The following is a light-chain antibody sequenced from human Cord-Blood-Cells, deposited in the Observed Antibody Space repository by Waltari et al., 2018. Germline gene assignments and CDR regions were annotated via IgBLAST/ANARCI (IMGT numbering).Light chain of an antibody. V-gene: IGLV2-8*01. CDR2: EVS. Sequence: QSALTQPPSASGSPGQPAPISCTGTSSDVGGYNNFSWYQQHPGKAPKLMIYEVSKRPSGVPDRFSGSKSGNTASLTVSGLQAEDEADYYCSSYAGSNNVFGTGTKVTVL. CDR1: SSDVGGYNN. CDR3: SSYAGSNNV. J-gene: IGLJ1*01.